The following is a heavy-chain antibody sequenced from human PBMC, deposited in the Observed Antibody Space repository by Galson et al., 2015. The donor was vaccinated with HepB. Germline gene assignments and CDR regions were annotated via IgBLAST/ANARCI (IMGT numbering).Heavy chain of an antibody. D-gene: IGHD5-18*01. CDR2: ISSGSNDI. V-gene: IGHV3-48*01. CDR3: ATSRGFTYGIDL. J-gene: IGHJ4*02. Sequence: SLRLSCEASGFTFSNYRMNWVRQAPGQGLEWISYISSGSNDIFYADSVKGRFTISRDNARNSLYLQMNSLRAEDTAVYYCATSRGFTYGIDLWGQGPVVTV. CDR1: GFTFSNYR.